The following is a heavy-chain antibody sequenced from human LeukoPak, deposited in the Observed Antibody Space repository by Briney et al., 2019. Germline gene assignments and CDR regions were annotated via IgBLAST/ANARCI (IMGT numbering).Heavy chain of an antibody. CDR3: VKASPLTGDAFDI. CDR1: GFTFSSYG. Sequence: GRSLRLSCAASGFTFSSYGMHWVRQAPGKGLEWVAVISYDGSNKYYADSVKGRFTISRDNSKNTLYLQMSSLRAEDTAVYYCVKASPLTGDAFDIWGQGTMVTVSS. D-gene: IGHD7-27*01. CDR2: ISYDGSNK. J-gene: IGHJ3*02. V-gene: IGHV3-30*18.